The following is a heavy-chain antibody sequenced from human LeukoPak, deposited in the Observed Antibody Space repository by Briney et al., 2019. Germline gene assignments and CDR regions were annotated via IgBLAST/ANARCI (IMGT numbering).Heavy chain of an antibody. D-gene: IGHD4-11*01. J-gene: IGHJ4*02. CDR2: TYYRSKWHN. Sequence: SQTLSLTCAISGDNVSSDSAAWNWIRQSPSRGLEWLGRTYYRSKWHNEYAESVKSRISITSDTSKNQFSLQLNSVTPEDTAEYFCAGTTDYSSFLAFWGQGTLVTVSS. V-gene: IGHV6-1*01. CDR1: GDNVSSDSAA. CDR3: AGTTDYSSFLAF.